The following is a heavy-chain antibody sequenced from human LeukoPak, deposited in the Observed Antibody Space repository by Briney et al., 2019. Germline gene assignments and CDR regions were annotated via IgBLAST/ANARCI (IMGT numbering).Heavy chain of an antibody. CDR1: GFTFSRHS. CDR2: ISSDSVYI. D-gene: IGHD6-13*01. V-gene: IGHV3-21*01. J-gene: IGHJ4*02. Sequence: GGSLRLSCATSGFTFSRHSMDWVRRAPGKGLEWVASISSDSVYIYYAESVKGRFTISKDNAKNSLHLQMNSLRAEDTAVYYCARPPYSSSWPFDYWGQGTLVAVSS. CDR3: ARPPYSSSWPFDY.